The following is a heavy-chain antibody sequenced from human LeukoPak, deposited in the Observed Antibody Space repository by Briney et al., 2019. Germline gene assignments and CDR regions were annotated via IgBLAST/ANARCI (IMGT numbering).Heavy chain of an antibody. CDR2: IYHSGST. D-gene: IGHD3-3*01. V-gene: IGHV4-4*02. J-gene: IGHJ4*02. CDR1: GGSISSSNW. Sequence: SETLSLTCAVSGGSISSSNWWSWVRQPPGKGLEWIGEIYHSGSTNYNPSLKSRVTISVDKSKNQFSLKLSSVTAADTAVYYCARALYDFWSGYLFDYWGQGTLVTVSS. CDR3: ARALYDFWSGYLFDY.